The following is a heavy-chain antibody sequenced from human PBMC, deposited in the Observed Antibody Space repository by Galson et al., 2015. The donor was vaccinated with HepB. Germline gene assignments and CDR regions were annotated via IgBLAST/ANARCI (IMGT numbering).Heavy chain of an antibody. D-gene: IGHD5-24*01. J-gene: IGHJ2*01. CDR3: ARDPGDGYNYRYWYFDL. CDR2: ISTYSSTI. Sequence: SLRLSCAASGFTFSSYAMHWVRQAPGKGLEYVSYISTYSSTIYYADSVKGRFTISRDNAKNSLYLQMNSLRAEDTAVYYWARDPGDGYNYRYWYFDLWGRGTLVTVSS. V-gene: IGHV3-48*01. CDR1: GFTFSSYA.